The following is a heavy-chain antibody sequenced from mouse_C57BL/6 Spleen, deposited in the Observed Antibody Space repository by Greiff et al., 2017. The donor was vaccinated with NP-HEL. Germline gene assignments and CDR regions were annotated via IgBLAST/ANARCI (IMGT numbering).Heavy chain of an antibody. CDR1: GFTFTSYW. Sequence: VQLQQSGAELVKPGASVKLSCTASGFTFTSYWMHWVKQRPGQGLEWIGYINPSSGYTKYTPKFKDKATLTADKSSTTAYLQLSSLTYEDSAVYYCARSSLGLDYWSQGTTLTVSS. J-gene: IGHJ2*01. V-gene: IGHV1-7*01. D-gene: IGHD4-1*01. CDR3: ARSSLGLDY. CDR2: INPSSGYT.